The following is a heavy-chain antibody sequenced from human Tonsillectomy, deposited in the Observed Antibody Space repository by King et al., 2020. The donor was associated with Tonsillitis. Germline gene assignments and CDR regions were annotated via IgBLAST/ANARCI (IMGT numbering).Heavy chain of an antibody. J-gene: IGHJ6*02. CDR3: ARDCHSGARRCMEYGMDV. CDR2: ISADNVNT. V-gene: IGHV1-18*01. CDR1: GYTFTSYG. D-gene: IGHD4/OR15-4a*01. Sequence: QLVQSGAEVKKPGASVKVSCKASGYTFTSYGISCVRQAPGQGLEGIGCISADNVNTNYAQKLQVRVTITTDTSTSTAYMELRSLRSDDTAVYYCARDCHSGARRCMEYGMDVWGQGTTVTVSS.